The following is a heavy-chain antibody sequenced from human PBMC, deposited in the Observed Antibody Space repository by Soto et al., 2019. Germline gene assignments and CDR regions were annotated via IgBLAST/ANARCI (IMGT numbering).Heavy chain of an antibody. J-gene: IGHJ4*02. CDR3: TREMGSPPARGLDY. CDR2: ISSTSSSI. CDR1: GLTFSNYN. V-gene: IGHV3-48*01. D-gene: IGHD2-15*01. Sequence: EVQLVESGGALVQPGGSLRLSCAASGLTFSNYNMNWVRQAPGQGLEWVAYISSTSSSIYYADSVKGRFTISRDNAGNSLYLQMTSLRAEDTAVYYCTREMGSPPARGLDYWGQGTLVTVSS.